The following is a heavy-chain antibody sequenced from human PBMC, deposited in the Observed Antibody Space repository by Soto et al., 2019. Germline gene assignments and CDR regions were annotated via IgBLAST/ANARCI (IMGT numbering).Heavy chain of an antibody. D-gene: IGHD3-10*01. CDR3: EHRRVRGVMPS. CDR1: GFSLSTSGVG. J-gene: IGHJ5*02. CDR2: IYWDDDK. V-gene: IGHV2-5*02. Sequence: QITLKESGPTLVKPTQTLTLTCTFSGFSLSTSGVGVGWIRQPPGKALEWLALIYWDDDKRYSPSLKSRLTTTKDTSKNQVLLTRTKRDPVNTATYYCEHRRVRGVMPSWAQETLVTFSS.